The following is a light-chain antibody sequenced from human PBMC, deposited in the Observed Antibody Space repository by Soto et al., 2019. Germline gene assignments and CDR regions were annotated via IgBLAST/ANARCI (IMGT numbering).Light chain of an antibody. V-gene: IGLV1-40*01. CDR2: GNI. Sequence: QSALTQPPSVSGAPGQRVTISCTGSSSNIGAGYDVHWYQQRPGTAPKLLIFGNINRPSGVPDRFSGSKSGTSASLAITGLQAEDEGDYYCATWDDSLNGLYVFGPGTKLTVL. CDR3: ATWDDSLNGLYV. CDR1: SSNIGAGYD. J-gene: IGLJ1*01.